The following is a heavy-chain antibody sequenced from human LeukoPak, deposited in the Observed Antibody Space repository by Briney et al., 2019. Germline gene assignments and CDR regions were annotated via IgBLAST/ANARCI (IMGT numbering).Heavy chain of an antibody. CDR3: ARDQLLTGPFDGMDV. CDR2: IYYSGST. CDR1: GGSISSGGYY. V-gene: IGHV4-31*03. D-gene: IGHD2-2*01. Sequence: SETLSLTCTVSGGSISSGGYYWSWIRQHPGKGLEWIGYIYYSGSTYYNPSLKSRVTISVDTSKNQFSLKLSSVTAADTAVYYCARDQLLTGPFDGMDVWGQGTTVTVSS. J-gene: IGHJ6*02.